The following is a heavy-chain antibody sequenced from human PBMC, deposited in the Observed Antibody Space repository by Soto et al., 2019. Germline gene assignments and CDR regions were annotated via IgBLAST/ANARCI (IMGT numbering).Heavy chain of an antibody. V-gene: IGHV4-59*01. CDR3: ARGSSGWPPRLDY. D-gene: IGHD6-19*01. Sequence: QVQLQESGPGLVKPSETLSLNCTVSGGPISSYYWSWIRQSPGKGLEWIGYIYYSGSTNYNPSLTSRVNISVDTFKNQFPLELSSVTAADTAVYYCARGSSGWPPRLDYWGQGTLVTVSS. J-gene: IGHJ4*02. CDR1: GGPISSYY. CDR2: IYYSGST.